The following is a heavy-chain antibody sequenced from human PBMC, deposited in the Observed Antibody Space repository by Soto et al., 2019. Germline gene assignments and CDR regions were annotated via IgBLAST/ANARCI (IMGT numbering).Heavy chain of an antibody. CDR3: ARDAPDDSSSTAYYYYGMDV. Sequence: NPGGSLRLSCAASGFTFSDYYMSWVRQAPGKGLEWVSYISSSGVYTNYADSVRGRFTISRDNAKNSLYLQMNSLKAEDTVVNYVARDAPDDSSSTAYYYYGMDVWGRGTTVTVSS. J-gene: IGHJ6*02. D-gene: IGHD6-6*01. CDR1: GFTFSDYY. CDR2: ISSSGVYT. V-gene: IGHV3-11*05.